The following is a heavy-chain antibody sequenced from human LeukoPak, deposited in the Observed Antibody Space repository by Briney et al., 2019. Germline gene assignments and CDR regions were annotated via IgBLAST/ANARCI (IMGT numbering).Heavy chain of an antibody. CDR1: GDSNY. Sequence: SETLSLTCTMSGDSNYWSWIRQPPGKGLEWIGYIYYRGSTNYNPSLKSRVTISVDTSKNQFSLKLSSVTAADTAVYYCARSPSNTFDIWGQGTMVTVSS. J-gene: IGHJ3*02. CDR3: ARSPSNTFDI. D-gene: IGHD2/OR15-2a*01. V-gene: IGHV4-59*08. CDR2: IYYRGST.